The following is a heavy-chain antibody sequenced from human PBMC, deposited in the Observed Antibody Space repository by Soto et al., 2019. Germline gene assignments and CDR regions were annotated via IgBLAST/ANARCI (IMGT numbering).Heavy chain of an antibody. V-gene: IGHV4-59*08. CDR1: GGSIRSYC. CDR2: IFYSGST. D-gene: IGHD5-12*01. Sequence: SETLSLTCTVSGGSIRSYCWTWIRQPPGEGLEWIGYIFYSGSTDYNPSLKSRVTMSVDTSTNQFSLKLTSVTAADTAVYYCASGGYDYRYYYYYMDVWGKGTTVTVSS. CDR3: ASGGYDYRYYYYYMDV. J-gene: IGHJ6*03.